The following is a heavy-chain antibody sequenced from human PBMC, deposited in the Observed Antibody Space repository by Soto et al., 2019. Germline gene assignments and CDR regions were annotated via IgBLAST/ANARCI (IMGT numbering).Heavy chain of an antibody. Sequence: EVQLVESGGGLVKPGGSLRLSCAASGFTFSSYSMNWVRQAPGKGLEWVSSISSSSSYIYYADSVKGRFTISRDNAKNSLYLQMNSLRAEDTAVYYGARPSMVRGVIQTVDDAFDIWGQGTMVTVSS. V-gene: IGHV3-21*01. J-gene: IGHJ3*02. CDR2: ISSSSSYI. CDR1: GFTFSSYS. D-gene: IGHD3-10*01. CDR3: ARPSMVRGVIQTVDDAFDI.